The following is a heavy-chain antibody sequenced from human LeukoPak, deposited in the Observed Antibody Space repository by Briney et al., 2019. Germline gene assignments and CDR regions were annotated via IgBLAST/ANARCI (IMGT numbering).Heavy chain of an antibody. J-gene: IGHJ4*02. D-gene: IGHD5-24*01. V-gene: IGHV4-34*01. CDR2: IYYGGST. CDR1: EFTFSDHY. Sequence: GSLRLSCAASEFTFSDHYMSWIRQAPGKGLEWIGNIYYGGSTYYNPSLKSRVSISVDTSNNQFALKVSSVTAADTAVYYCASADGYKIDYWGQGTLVTVSS. CDR3: ASADGYKIDY.